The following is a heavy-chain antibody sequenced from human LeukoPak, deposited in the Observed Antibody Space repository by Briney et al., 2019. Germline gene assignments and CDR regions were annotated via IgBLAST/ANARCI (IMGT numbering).Heavy chain of an antibody. V-gene: IGHV1-18*01. CDR2: ISAYNGNT. Sequence: ASVKVSCKASGYTFTSYGISWVRQAPGQGLEWMGWISAYNGNTNYAQKLQGRVTMTTDTPTSTAYMELRSLRSDDTAVYYCARPQLLWFGEAGYYYGMDVWGQGTTVTVSS. J-gene: IGHJ6*02. D-gene: IGHD3-10*01. CDR3: ARPQLLWFGEAGYYYGMDV. CDR1: GYTFTSYG.